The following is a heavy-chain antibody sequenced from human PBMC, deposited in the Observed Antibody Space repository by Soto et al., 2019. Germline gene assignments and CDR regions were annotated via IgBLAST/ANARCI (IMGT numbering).Heavy chain of an antibody. CDR3: ARDSLAVSGRDYYYNGMDV. J-gene: IGHJ6*02. V-gene: IGHV3-7*01. CDR2: IKQDGSET. CDR1: TFSFSAYW. D-gene: IGHD6-19*01. Sequence: EVQLVESGGGLVQPGGSLRLSCAASTFSFSAYWMTWVRQAPGKGLEWLGNIKQDGSETYYVDSVKGRFTISRDNAKNSLYLQMNSLRAEDTAVYFCARDSLAVSGRDYYYNGMDVWGQGTTVTVSS.